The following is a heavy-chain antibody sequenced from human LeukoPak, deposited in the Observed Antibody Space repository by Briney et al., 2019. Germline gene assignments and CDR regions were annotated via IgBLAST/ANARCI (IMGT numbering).Heavy chain of an antibody. V-gene: IGHV1-2*02. CDR3: ARAMVRGLSNPFDY. CDR1: GYTFTAYY. J-gene: IGHJ4*02. CDR2: INPNSGDT. Sequence: ASVKVSCKASGYTFTAYYIHWVRQAPRHGLEWMGWINPNSGDTDYSQKFQGRVTMTRDTSTTTVYMELSSLRSEDTAIYYCARAMVRGLSNPFDYWGQGTLVTVSS. D-gene: IGHD3-10*01.